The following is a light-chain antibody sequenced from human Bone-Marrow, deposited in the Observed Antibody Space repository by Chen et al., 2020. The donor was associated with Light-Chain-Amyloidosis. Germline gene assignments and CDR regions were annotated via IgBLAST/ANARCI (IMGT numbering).Light chain of an antibody. CDR2: GAS. J-gene: IGKJ3*01. CDR3: QHYNNWPPF. CDR1: QSVSSN. V-gene: IGKV3-15*01. Sequence: EIVMTQSPATLSVSPGERATLSCRASQSVSSNLAWYQQKPGQAPRLLIYGASTRATGIPARFSGSVSVTEFTLTISSLQSEDFAVYYCQHYNNWPPFFGPGTKVDIK.